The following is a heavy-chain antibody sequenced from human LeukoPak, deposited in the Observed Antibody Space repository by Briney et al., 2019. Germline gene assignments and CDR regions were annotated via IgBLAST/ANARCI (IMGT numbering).Heavy chain of an antibody. V-gene: IGHV3-11*01. J-gene: IGHJ4*02. CDR1: GFTFSDYY. CDR2: ISSSGSTI. Sequence: GGSLRLSCAASGFTFSDYYMSWIRQAPGEGLEWVSYISSSGSTIYYADSVRGRFTISRDNAKNSLYLQMNSLRAEDTAVYYCARVNYYDSRGDYWGQGTLVTVSS. CDR3: ARVNYYDSRGDY. D-gene: IGHD3-22*01.